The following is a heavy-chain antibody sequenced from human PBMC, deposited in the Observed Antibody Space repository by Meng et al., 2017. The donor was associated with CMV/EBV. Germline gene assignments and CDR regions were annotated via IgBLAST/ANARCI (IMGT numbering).Heavy chain of an antibody. D-gene: IGHD3-9*01. V-gene: IGHV3-20*04. CDR3: AKDYDILTGYYSGMDV. J-gene: IGHJ6*02. CDR2: INWNGGST. Sequence: GGSLRLSCAASGFTFDDYGMSWVRQAPGKGLEWFSGINWNGGSTGYADSVKGRFTISRDNAKNSLYLQMNSLRAEDTALYYCAKDYDILTGYYSGMDVWGQGTTVTVSS. CDR1: GFTFDDYG.